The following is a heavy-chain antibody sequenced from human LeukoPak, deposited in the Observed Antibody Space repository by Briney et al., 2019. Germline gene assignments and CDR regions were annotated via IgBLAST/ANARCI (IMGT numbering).Heavy chain of an antibody. CDR1: GFTFSSYS. J-gene: IGHJ4*02. V-gene: IGHV3-21*01. Sequence: GGSLRLSCAASGFTFSSYSMNWVRQAPGKGLEWVSSISSSSSYIYYADSVKGRFTISRDNAKNSLYLQMNSLRAEDTAVYYCAKFIAAPFYFDYWGQGTLVTVSS. CDR3: AKFIAAPFYFDY. CDR2: ISSSSSYI. D-gene: IGHD6-13*01.